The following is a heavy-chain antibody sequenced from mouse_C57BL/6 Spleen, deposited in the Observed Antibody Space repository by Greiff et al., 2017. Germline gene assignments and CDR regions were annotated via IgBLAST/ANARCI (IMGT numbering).Heavy chain of an antibody. CDR1: GFTFTDYY. V-gene: IGHV7-3*01. CDR3: ARYTYAYGQTYFDV. CDR2: IRNTANGYTT. Sequence: EVKLMESGGGLVQPGGSLSLSCAASGFTFTDYYMSWVRQPPGKALEWLGFIRNTANGYTTEYSASVKGRFTISRDNSQSILYLQMNALSAEDSATYYCARYTYAYGQTYFDVWGTGTTVTVSS. J-gene: IGHJ1*03. D-gene: IGHD6-5*01.